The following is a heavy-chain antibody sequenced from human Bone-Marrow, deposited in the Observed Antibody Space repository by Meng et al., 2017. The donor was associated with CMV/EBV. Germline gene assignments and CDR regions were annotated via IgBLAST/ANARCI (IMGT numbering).Heavy chain of an antibody. CDR2: IIPILGIA. J-gene: IGHJ6*04. CDR3: ARLVIVPAAILTWGYGMDV. Sequence: SVKVSCKASGGTFSSYAISWVRQAPGQGLEWMGGIIPILGIANYAQKFQGRVTITADKSTSTAYMELSSLRSEDTAVYYCARLVIVPAAILTWGYGMDVWGEGTTVTASS. D-gene: IGHD2-2*01. V-gene: IGHV1-69*10. CDR1: GGTFSSYA.